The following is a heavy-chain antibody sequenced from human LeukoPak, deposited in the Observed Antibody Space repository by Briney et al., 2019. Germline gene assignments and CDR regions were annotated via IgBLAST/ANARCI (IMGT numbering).Heavy chain of an antibody. V-gene: IGHV3-9*01. Sequence: GGSLRLSCAASGFTFDDYAMHWVRQAPGKGLEWVSGISWNSGSIGYADSVKGRFTISRDNAKSSLYLQMNSLRAEDTAMYYCARGRSPDYWYFDLWGRGTLVTVSS. CDR2: ISWNSGSI. J-gene: IGHJ2*01. CDR3: ARGRSPDYWYFDL. CDR1: GFTFDDYA.